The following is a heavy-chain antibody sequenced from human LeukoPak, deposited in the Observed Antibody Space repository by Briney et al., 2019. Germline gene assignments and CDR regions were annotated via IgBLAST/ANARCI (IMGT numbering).Heavy chain of an antibody. CDR3: ARDLTHVVVIATPGY. CDR2: ISSSSSYI. J-gene: IGHJ4*02. V-gene: IGHV3-21*01. D-gene: IGHD2-21*01. CDR1: GFTSSSYS. Sequence: PGGSLRLSCAASGFTSSSYSMNWVRQAPGKGLEWVSSISSSSSYIYYADSVKGRFTISRDNAKNSLYLQMNSLRADDTAVYYCARDLTHVVVIATPGYWGQGTLVTVSS.